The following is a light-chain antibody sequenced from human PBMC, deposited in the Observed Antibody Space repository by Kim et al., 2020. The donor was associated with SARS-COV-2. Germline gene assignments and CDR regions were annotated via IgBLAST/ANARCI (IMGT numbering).Light chain of an antibody. J-gene: IGKJ4*01. CDR2: DAS. V-gene: IGKV3-15*01. CDR1: QSVSTN. CDR3: QQYSHWPLT. Sequence: EIVMTQSPATLSVSPGERATLSCRASQSVSTNLAWYQQKPGQAPRLLISDASTRATGIPGRFSGSGSGTEFTLTISSLQSEDFAVYYCQQYSHWPLTFGRGTKVDIK.